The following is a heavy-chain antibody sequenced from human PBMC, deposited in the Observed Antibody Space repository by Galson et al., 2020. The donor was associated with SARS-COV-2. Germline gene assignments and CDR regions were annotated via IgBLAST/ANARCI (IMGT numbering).Heavy chain of an antibody. J-gene: IGHJ6*02. D-gene: IGHD2-15*01. CDR3: ARDIRDCGGGTCYYYYYGLDV. CDR2: TYSGGNT. V-gene: IGHV3-53*01. Sequence: GSLRLSCAASGFTVSSNYMSWVRQAPGKGLEWVSLTYSGGNTYYADSVKGRFTISRDNSKNTLYLQMNSLRAEDTAVYYCARDIRDCGGGTCYYYYYGLDVWGQGTTVTVSS. CDR1: GFTVSSNY.